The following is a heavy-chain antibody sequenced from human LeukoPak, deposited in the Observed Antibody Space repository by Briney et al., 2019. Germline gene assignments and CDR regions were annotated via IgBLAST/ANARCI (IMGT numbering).Heavy chain of an antibody. CDR1: GFTFSSYS. J-gene: IGHJ5*02. CDR2: ISSSSSYI. Sequence: GGSLRLSCAASGFTFSSYSMNWVRQAPGKGLEWVSSISSSSSYIYYADSVKGRFTISRDNAKNLLYLQMNSLRAEDTAVYYCARDECPLWSISCHRGFDPWGQGLLVTVSS. CDR3: ARDECPLWSISCHRGFDP. D-gene: IGHD2-2*02. V-gene: IGHV3-21*01.